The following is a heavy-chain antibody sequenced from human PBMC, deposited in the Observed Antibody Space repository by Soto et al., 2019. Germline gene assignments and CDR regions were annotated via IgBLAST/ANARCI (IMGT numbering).Heavy chain of an antibody. D-gene: IGHD1-26*01. Sequence: GESLRLSCAASGFTFSSYWMHWVRQAPGKGLVWVSRINSDGSSTSYADSVKGRFTISRDNAKNTLYLQMNSLRAEDTAVYYCAREVGATGYFDYWGQGTLVTVSS. CDR1: GFTFSSYW. V-gene: IGHV3-74*01. CDR2: INSDGSST. CDR3: AREVGATGYFDY. J-gene: IGHJ4*02.